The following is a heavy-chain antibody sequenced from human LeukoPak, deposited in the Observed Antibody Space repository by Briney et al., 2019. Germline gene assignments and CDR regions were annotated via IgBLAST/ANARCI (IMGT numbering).Heavy chain of an antibody. Sequence: ASVKVSCKASGGTFSSYAISWVRQAPGKGLEYVSAISSNGGSTYYANSVKGRFTISRDNSKNTLYLQMGSLRAEDMAVYYCARVGVYYGSGSYYDYWGQGTLVTVSS. J-gene: IGHJ4*02. CDR3: ARVGVYYGSGSYYDY. CDR2: ISSNGGST. CDR1: GGTFSSYA. V-gene: IGHV3-64*01. D-gene: IGHD3-10*01.